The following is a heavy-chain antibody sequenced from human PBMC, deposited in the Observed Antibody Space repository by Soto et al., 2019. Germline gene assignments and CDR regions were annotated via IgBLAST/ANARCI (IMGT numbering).Heavy chain of an antibody. D-gene: IGHD3-10*01. V-gene: IGHV2-26*01. CDR1: GLSLSDTRLG. Sequence: QVTLKESGPVLVKPTETLTLTCTVSGLSLSDTRLGVTWIRQPPGNALEWVAHIFSNDVKSYSTSLRSRVTVSNDPSKSQVVLIMTNLDPVDTAPYYCAQLWFAEKHADFWGQGTLVTVSS. J-gene: IGHJ4*02. CDR3: AQLWFAEKHADF. CDR2: IFSNDVK.